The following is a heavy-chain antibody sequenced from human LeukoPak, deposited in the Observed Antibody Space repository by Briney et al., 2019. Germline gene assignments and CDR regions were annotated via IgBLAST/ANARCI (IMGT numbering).Heavy chain of an antibody. CDR2: IYHSGST. CDR1: GGSISSSNW. D-gene: IGHD3-3*01. Sequence: SETLSLTCAVSGGSISSSNWWSWVRQPPGKGLEWIGEIYHSGSTNYNPSLKSRVTISVDKSKNQFSLKLSSVTAADTAVYYCARVRGYYDLWSGPRGRLDPWGQGTLVTVSS. J-gene: IGHJ5*02. V-gene: IGHV4-4*02. CDR3: ARVRGYYDLWSGPRGRLDP.